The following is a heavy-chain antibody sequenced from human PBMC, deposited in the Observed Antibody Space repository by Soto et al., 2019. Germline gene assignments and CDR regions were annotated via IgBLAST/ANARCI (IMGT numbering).Heavy chain of an antibody. J-gene: IGHJ4*02. V-gene: IGHV6-1*01. D-gene: IGHD5-18*01. Sequence: SQTLSLTCAMSGDSVSSNIAAWNCIRQSPSRGLEWLGRTYYRSKWYNDYALSVKSRITINPDTSKNQFSLQLNSVTPEDTAVYYCAQSGYSYGYHFDYWGQGTLVTGSS. CDR3: AQSGYSYGYHFDY. CDR1: GDSVSSNIAA. CDR2: TYYRSKWYN.